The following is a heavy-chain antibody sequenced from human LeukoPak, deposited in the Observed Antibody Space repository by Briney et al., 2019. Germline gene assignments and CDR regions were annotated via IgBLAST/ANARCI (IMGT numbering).Heavy chain of an antibody. D-gene: IGHD6-13*01. CDR2: IYYSGGT. V-gene: IGHV4-59*01. Sequence: SETLSLTCTVSGGSISSYYWSWIRQPPGKGLEWIGYIYYSGGTNYNPSLKSRVTISVDTSKNQFSLKLSSVTAADTAVYYCARANSSSWWYDGNWFDPWGQGTLVTVSS. CDR3: ARANSSSWWYDGNWFDP. J-gene: IGHJ5*02. CDR1: GGSISSYY.